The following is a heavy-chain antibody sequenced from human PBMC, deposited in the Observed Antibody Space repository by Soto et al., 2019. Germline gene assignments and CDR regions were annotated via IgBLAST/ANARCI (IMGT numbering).Heavy chain of an antibody. Sequence: EVQLLESGGGLAQPGGSLRLSCAATGFKFTSYAMSWVRQAPGKGLEWVSGIGGSGKFTRYADSVKGRFTLTRDNSNHTLFLQMDSLRADDTAVYYCAKHLLGDGAEYFEDWGQGTLVTVSS. CDR3: AKHLLGDGAEYFED. J-gene: IGHJ1*01. CDR2: IGGSGKFT. CDR1: GFKFTSYA. V-gene: IGHV3-23*01. D-gene: IGHD3-16*01.